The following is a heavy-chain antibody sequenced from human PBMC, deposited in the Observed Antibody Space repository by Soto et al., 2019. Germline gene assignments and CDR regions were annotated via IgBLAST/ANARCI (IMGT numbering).Heavy chain of an antibody. Sequence: SETLFLTCTVSGGSLSSGGYYWSWIRQHPGKGLEWIGYIYYSGSTYYNPSLKSRVTISVDTSKNQFSLKLSSVTAADTAVYYCARAVAGPANWFDPWGQGTLVTVSS. CDR2: IYYSGST. V-gene: IGHV4-31*03. D-gene: IGHD6-19*01. J-gene: IGHJ5*02. CDR1: GGSLSSGGYY. CDR3: ARAVAGPANWFDP.